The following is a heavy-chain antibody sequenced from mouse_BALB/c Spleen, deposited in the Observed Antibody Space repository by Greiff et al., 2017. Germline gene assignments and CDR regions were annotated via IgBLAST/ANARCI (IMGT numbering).Heavy chain of an antibody. V-gene: IGHV1-7*01. D-gene: IGHD2-1*01. CDR3: ARGVGVYGNYGFAY. CDR1: GYTFTSYW. Sequence: QVQLKESGAELAKPGASVKMSCKASGYTFTSYWMHWVKQRPGQGLEWIGYINPSTGYTEYNQKFKDKATLTADKSSSTAYMQLSSLTSEDSAVYYCARGVGVYGNYGFAYWGQGTLVTVSA. CDR2: INPSTGYT. J-gene: IGHJ3*01.